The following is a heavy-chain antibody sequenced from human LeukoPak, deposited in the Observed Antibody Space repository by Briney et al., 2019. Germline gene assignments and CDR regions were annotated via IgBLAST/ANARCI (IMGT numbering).Heavy chain of an antibody. CDR3: SPHGSGST. CDR2: TVASGST. J-gene: IGHJ5*02. Sequence: GGSLRLSCTASGFTFKNNGMTWARQPPRKGLEWVSATVASGSTFIADPVRGRFTLSRDSSENTVYLMMNNLRVEDTAVYYCSPHGSGSTWGQGTLVTVSS. CDR1: GFTFKNNG. D-gene: IGHD3-10*01. V-gene: IGHV3-23*01.